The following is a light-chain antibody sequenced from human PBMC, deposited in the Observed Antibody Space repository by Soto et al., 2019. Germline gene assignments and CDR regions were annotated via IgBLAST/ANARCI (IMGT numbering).Light chain of an antibody. CDR2: DAS. Sequence: DIQLTQSPSSLSASVGDRVTITCRASQSISSWLAWYQQKPGKAPKLLIYDASSLQTGVPPRFGGSASGTNFTLAISGLQAEDFATYYCQQSYITPWTFGQGTKVDIK. V-gene: IGKV1-39*01. CDR3: QQSYITPWT. CDR1: QSISSW. J-gene: IGKJ1*01.